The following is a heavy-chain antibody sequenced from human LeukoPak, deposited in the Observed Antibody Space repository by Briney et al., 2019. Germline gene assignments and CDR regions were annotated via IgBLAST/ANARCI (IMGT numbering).Heavy chain of an antibody. CDR2: IFYTGST. V-gene: IGHV4-59*08. J-gene: IGHJ4*02. CDR1: GGSISSYY. CDR3: ARHDYGDPNFDY. D-gene: IGHD4-17*01. Sequence: SETLSLTCTVSGGSISSYYWSWIRQPPGKGLEWIGYIFYTGSTNYNPSLKSRVTISVLTSKNQFSLKLSSVTAADTAVYYCARHDYGDPNFDYWGQGTLVTVSS.